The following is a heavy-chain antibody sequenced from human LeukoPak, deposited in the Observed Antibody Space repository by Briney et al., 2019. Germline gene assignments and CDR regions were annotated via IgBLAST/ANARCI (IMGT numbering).Heavy chain of an antibody. Sequence: PGGSLGLSCAASGFTFSSYAMSWVRQAPGKGLEWVSAISDSGNTYHADSVKGRFTISRDSSKNTLFLQMNRLRPEDAAVYYCAKAPVTTCRGAYCYPFDYWGQGTLVTVSS. D-gene: IGHD2-21*01. V-gene: IGHV3-23*01. CDR2: ISDSGNT. CDR3: AKAPVTTCRGAYCYPFDY. CDR1: GFTFSSYA. J-gene: IGHJ4*02.